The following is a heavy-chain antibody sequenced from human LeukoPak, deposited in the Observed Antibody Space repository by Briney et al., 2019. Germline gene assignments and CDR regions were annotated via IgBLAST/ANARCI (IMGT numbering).Heavy chain of an antibody. CDR1: GFTFSSYW. J-gene: IGHJ3*01. D-gene: IGHD1/OR15-1a*01. CDR3: ARGWEQQGVGAFHV. V-gene: IGHV3-74*01. Sequence: GSLRLSCAASGFTFSSYWMHWVRQAPGKGLVWVSRINSDGSSTSYADSVKGRFTISRDNAKNTLFLQMNSLRAEDTAVYYCARGWEQQGVGAFHVWGQGTMVTVSS. CDR2: INSDGSST.